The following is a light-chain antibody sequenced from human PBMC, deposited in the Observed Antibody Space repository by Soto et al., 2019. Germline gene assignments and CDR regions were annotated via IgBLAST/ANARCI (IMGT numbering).Light chain of an antibody. CDR1: QSVSSN. Sequence: EIVMTQSPATLSVSPGERATLSCMASQSVSSNLAWYQQKPGQAPRLLIYGASTRATGIPARFSGSGSGTEYTRTISSLQSQDFAVYYCQQYNNWPWTFGQGTKVDIK. V-gene: IGKV3-15*01. CDR2: GAS. CDR3: QQYNNWPWT. J-gene: IGKJ1*01.